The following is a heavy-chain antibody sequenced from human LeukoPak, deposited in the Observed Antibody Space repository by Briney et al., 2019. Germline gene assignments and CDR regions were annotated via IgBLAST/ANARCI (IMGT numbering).Heavy chain of an antibody. D-gene: IGHD5-12*01. CDR2: INHSGST. Sequence: SETLSLTCAVYGGSFSGYYWSWIRQPPGKGLEWIGEINHSGSTNYNPSLKSRVTISVDTSKNQFSLKLSSVTAADTAVYYCARQRGYSGYDGYWYFDLWGRGTLVTVSS. CDR1: GGSFSGYY. CDR3: ARQRGYSGYDGYWYFDL. V-gene: IGHV4-34*01. J-gene: IGHJ2*01.